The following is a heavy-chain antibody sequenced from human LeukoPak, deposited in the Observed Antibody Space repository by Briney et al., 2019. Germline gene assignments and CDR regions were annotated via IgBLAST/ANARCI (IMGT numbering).Heavy chain of an antibody. CDR1: GFTFSSYW. CDR2: INHNGNVN. J-gene: IGHJ6*02. D-gene: IGHD3-16*01. V-gene: IGHV3-7*03. CDR3: ARGGGLDV. Sequence: GGSLRLSCAASGFTFSSYWMNWARQAPGKGLEWVASINHNGNVNYYVDSVKGRFTISRDNAKSSLYLQMSYLRAEDTAVYFCARGGGLDVWGQGATVTVSS.